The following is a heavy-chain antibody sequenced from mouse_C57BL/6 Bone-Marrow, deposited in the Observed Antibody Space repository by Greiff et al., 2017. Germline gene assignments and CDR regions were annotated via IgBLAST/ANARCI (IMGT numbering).Heavy chain of an antibody. CDR1: GYTFTDYY. CDR3: ARGYSNFYYAMDY. CDR2: IYPGSGNT. D-gene: IGHD2-5*01. V-gene: IGHV1-76*01. J-gene: IGHJ4*01. Sequence: QVQLQQSGAELVRPGASVKLSCKASGYTFTDYYINWVKQRPGQGLEWIARIYPGSGNTYYNEKFKGKATLTAEKSSSTAYMQLSSLTSEDSAVYFCARGYSNFYYAMDYWGQGTSVTVDS.